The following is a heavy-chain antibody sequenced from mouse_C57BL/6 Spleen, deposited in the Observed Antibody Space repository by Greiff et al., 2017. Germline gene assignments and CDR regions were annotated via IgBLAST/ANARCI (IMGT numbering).Heavy chain of an antibody. Sequence: EVMLVESGGGLVQPGGSMKLSCVASGFTFSNYWMNWVRQSPEKGLEWVAQIRLKSDNYATQYAESVKGRFTISRDDSKSSVYLQMNNLRAEDTGIYYCTEDSRGYFDYWGQGTTLTVSS. CDR1: GFTFSNYW. V-gene: IGHV6-3*01. CDR2: IRLKSDNYAT. CDR3: TEDSRGYFDY. J-gene: IGHJ2*01.